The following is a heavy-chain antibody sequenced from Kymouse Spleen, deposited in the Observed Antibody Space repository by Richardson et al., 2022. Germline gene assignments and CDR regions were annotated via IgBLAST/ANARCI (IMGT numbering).Heavy chain of an antibody. CDR2: INHSGST. D-gene: IGHD3-10*01. Sequence: QVQLQQWGAGLLKPSETLSLTCAVYGGSFSGYYWSWIRQPPGKGLEWIGEINHSGSTNYNPSLKSRVTISVDTSKNQFSLKLSSVTAADTAVYYCARGDSSMVRGVIPFDYWGQGTLVTVSS. V-gene: IGHV4-34*01. CDR1: GGSFSGYY. CDR3: ARGDSSMVRGVIPFDY. J-gene: IGHJ4*02.